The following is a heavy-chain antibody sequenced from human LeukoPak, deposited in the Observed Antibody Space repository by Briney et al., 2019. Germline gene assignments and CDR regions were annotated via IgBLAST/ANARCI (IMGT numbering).Heavy chain of an antibody. CDR3: ARDSHYYYMDV. Sequence: PGGSLRLSRAASGFTFDDYGMSWVRHAPGKGLEWVSGINWNGGNTGYADSVKGRFTISRDNAKNSLYLQMNSLRAEDTAVYYCARDSHYYYMDVWGKGTTVTVSS. J-gene: IGHJ6*03. CDR2: INWNGGNT. V-gene: IGHV3-20*04. CDR1: GFTFDDYG.